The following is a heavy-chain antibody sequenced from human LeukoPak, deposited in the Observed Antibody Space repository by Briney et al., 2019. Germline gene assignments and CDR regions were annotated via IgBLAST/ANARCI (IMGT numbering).Heavy chain of an antibody. CDR1: GFTFSNYW. CDR2: IKQDGGER. Sequence: GGSLRLSCVASGFTFSNYWMSWVRQAPGRGLGWVANIKQDGGERYYEDSVKGRFTISRDNAKNSLYLQMNSLRAEDTAVYYCARESIIVILPATTQFDPWGQGTLVTVSS. V-gene: IGHV3-7*01. J-gene: IGHJ5*02. CDR3: ARESIIVILPATTQFDP. D-gene: IGHD2-2*01.